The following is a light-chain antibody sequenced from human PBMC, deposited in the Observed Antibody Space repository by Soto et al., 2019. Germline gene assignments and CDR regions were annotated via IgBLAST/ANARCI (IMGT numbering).Light chain of an antibody. CDR2: TNN. CDR3: AAWDDSLKGVV. J-gene: IGLJ2*01. V-gene: IGLV1-44*01. Sequence: QSVLTQPPSASGTPGQRVTISCSGSSSNIGSNPVNWYQQLPGTAPKLLIYTNNQRPSGVPDRFSGSKSGTSASLAISGLQSEDEADYYCAAWDDSLKGVVFGGGTKLTVL. CDR1: SSNIGSNP.